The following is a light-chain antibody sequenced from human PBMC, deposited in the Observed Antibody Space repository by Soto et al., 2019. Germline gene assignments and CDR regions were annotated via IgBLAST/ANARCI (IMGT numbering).Light chain of an antibody. CDR1: SSDVGYYSL. J-gene: IGLJ1*01. Sequence: QSALTQPASVSGSPGQSITNSCTGTSSDVGYYSLVSWYQQHPGKAPKLMIYDVSLRPSGVSSRFSGSKSGNTAFLTISGLQAEDEGDYYCSSYTGTNTLYVFGSGTKLTVL. V-gene: IGLV2-14*02. CDR3: SSYTGTNTLYV. CDR2: DVS.